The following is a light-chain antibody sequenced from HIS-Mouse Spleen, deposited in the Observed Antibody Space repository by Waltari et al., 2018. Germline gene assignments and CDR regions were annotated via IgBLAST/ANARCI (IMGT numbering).Light chain of an antibody. CDR2: DDS. J-gene: IGLJ2*01. V-gene: IGLV3-21*03. CDR1: NIGSKR. CDR3: QVWDSSSDHVV. Sequence: SYVLTQPPPRSVAPGKTARITFGGNNIGSKRVPWYQQKPGQAPVLVVYDDSDRPSGIPERFSGSNSGNTATLTISRVEAGDEADYYCQVWDSSSDHVVFGGGTKLTVL.